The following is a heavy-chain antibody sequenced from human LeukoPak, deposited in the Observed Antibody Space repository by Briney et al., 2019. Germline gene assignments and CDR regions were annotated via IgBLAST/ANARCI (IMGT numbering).Heavy chain of an antibody. J-gene: IGHJ4*02. CDR1: GFSFSTYG. CDR3: AKGFGDGYNLIPFDY. D-gene: IGHD5-24*01. V-gene: IGHV3-23*01. CDR2: ISGSGGST. Sequence: GGSLRLSCAASGFSFSTYGMSWVRQAPGKGLEWVSAISGSGGSTYYADSVKGRFTISRDNSKNTLYLRMNSLRAEDTAVYYCAKGFGDGYNLIPFDYWGQGTLVTVSS.